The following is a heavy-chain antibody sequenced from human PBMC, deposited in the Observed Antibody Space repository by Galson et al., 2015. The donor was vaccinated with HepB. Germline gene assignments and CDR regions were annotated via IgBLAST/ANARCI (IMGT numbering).Heavy chain of an antibody. J-gene: IGHJ5*02. D-gene: IGHD2-21*01. Sequence: SLRLSCAASEFTVSDKYMGWVRQVPGKGLEWVSVIYAGDTTFYADSVKGRFTISRDNSKNTLYLQMNNLRPEDSSIYYCANLQYKYYGGGYRTNWFYPWGQGALVTVSS. V-gene: IGHV3-66*02. CDR3: ANLQYKYYGGGYRTNWFYP. CDR2: IYAGDTT. CDR1: EFTVSDKY.